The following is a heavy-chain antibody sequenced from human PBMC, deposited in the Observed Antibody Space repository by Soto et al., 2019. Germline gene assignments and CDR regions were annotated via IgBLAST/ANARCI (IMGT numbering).Heavy chain of an antibody. D-gene: IGHD6-19*01. CDR2: IYYSGST. J-gene: IGHJ4*02. CDR3: ARAYSSGWFSFDY. Sequence: SETLSLTCTVSGGSVSSYYWSWIRQPPGKRLEWIGYIYYSGSTNYNPSLKSRVTISVDTSKNQFSLKLSSVTAADTAVYYCARAYSSGWFSFDYWGQGTLVTVPQ. CDR1: GGSVSSYY. V-gene: IGHV4-59*02.